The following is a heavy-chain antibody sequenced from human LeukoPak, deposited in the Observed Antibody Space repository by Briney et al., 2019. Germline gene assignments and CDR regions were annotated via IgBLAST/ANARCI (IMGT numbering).Heavy chain of an antibody. Sequence: SETLSLTCTVSGGSISSYYWSWIRQPPGKGLEWIGYIYYSGSTNYNPSLKSRVTISVDTSKNQFSLKLSSVTAADTAVYYCATGGLGGDYDWFDPWGQGTLVTVSS. D-gene: IGHD4-17*01. CDR1: GGSISSYY. CDR3: ATGGLGGDYDWFDP. CDR2: IYYSGST. J-gene: IGHJ5*02. V-gene: IGHV4-59*12.